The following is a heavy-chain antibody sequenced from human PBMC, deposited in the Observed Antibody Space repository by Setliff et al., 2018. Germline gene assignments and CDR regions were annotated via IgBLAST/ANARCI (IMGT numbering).Heavy chain of an antibody. CDR3: ARRGIAVAGYYYYGMDV. CDR1: GYTFTSYG. V-gene: IGHV1-18*01. D-gene: IGHD6-19*01. J-gene: IGHJ6*02. CDR2: ISAYNGNT. Sequence: ASVKVSCKASGYTFTSYGISWVRQAPGQGLEWMGWISAYNGNTNYAQKLQGRVAMTTDTSTSTAYMELRSLRSDDTAVYYCARRGIAVAGYYYYGMDVWGQGTTVTVSS.